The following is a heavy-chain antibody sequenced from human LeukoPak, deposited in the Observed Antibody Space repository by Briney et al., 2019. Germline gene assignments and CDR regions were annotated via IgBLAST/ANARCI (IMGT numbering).Heavy chain of an antibody. CDR1: GFVFTDYS. CDR3: AKYENYYH. CDR2: ISRSSRHI. J-gene: IGHJ5*02. V-gene: IGHV3-21*04. D-gene: IGHD2/OR15-2a*01. Sequence: GGSLRLSCTASGFVFTDYSMNWVRQAPGKGLEWVSSISRSSRHIYYGDSVEGRFTVSRDNSNNTLYLQMNSLRVEDTAVYYCAKYENYYHWGQGTLVTVSS.